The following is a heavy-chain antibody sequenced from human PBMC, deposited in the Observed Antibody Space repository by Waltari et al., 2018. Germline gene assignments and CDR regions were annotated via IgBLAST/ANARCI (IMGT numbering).Heavy chain of an antibody. D-gene: IGHD3-10*01. CDR1: GGTFSSYT. Sequence: QVQLVQSGAEVKKPGSSVKVSCKASGGTFSSYTISWVRQAPGQGLEWMGRIIPILGIANYAQKFQGRVTITADKSTSTAYMELSSLRSDDTAVYYCAREAKDGGFDYWGQGTLVTVSS. CDR3: AREAKDGGFDY. V-gene: IGHV1-69*08. J-gene: IGHJ4*02. CDR2: IIPILGIA.